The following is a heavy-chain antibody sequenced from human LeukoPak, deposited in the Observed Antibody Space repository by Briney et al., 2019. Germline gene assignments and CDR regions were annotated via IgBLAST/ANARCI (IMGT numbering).Heavy chain of an antibody. D-gene: IGHD3-22*01. J-gene: IGHJ4*02. CDR3: ARGDYYDSSGYYTYYFDY. V-gene: IGHV4-34*01. Sequence: SETLSLTCAVYGGSFSGYYWSWIRQPPGKGLEWIGEINPSGSTNYNPSLKSRVTISVDTSKNQFSLKLSSVTAADTAVYYCARGDYYDSSGYYTYYFDYWGQGTLVTVSS. CDR2: INPSGST. CDR1: GGSFSGYY.